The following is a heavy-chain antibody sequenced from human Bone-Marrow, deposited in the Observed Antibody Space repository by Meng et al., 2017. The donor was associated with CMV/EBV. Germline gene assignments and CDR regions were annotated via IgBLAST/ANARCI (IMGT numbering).Heavy chain of an antibody. V-gene: IGHV4-30-2*01. CDR3: ARVGVGAQFDY. CDR1: GGSVRSGSYS. Sequence: QLQLQESGSGLVKPSETLSLTCTVSGGSVRSGSYSWAWIRQPPGKGLEWIGYISHSGSTYFNPSLKSRVTISVDRSKNHFSLGLSSVSAADTAVFYCARVGVGAQFDYWGQGALVTVSS. J-gene: IGHJ4*02. CDR2: ISHSGST. D-gene: IGHD1-26*01.